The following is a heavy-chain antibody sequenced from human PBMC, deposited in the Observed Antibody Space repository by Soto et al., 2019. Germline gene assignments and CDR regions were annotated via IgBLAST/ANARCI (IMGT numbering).Heavy chain of an antibody. CDR1: GGSISSYY. D-gene: IGHD2-15*01. CDR3: ARGGGIYCSGGSCYWTYFDY. Sequence: SETLSLTCTVSGGSISSYYWSWIRQPPGKGLEWIGYIYYSGSTNYNPSLKSRVTISVDTSKNQFSLKLSSVTAADTAVYYCARGGGIYCSGGSCYWTYFDYWGQGTLVTVSS. V-gene: IGHV4-59*08. J-gene: IGHJ4*02. CDR2: IYYSGST.